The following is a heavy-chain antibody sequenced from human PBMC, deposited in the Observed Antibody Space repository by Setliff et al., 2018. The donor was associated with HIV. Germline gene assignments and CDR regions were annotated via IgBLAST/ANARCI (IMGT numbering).Heavy chain of an antibody. CDR3: ARHPRRESITIFGVGLGDGYYFDY. CDR1: GYSISNGYY. CDR2: IYQTGSI. J-gene: IGHJ4*02. Sequence: ETLSLTCSVSGYSISNGYYWGWFRQSPGKGLEWIATIYQTGSIYYNPSLQNRVTLLLDTSKNQFSLKLSSVTAADTAVYYCARHPRRESITIFGVGLGDGYYFDYWGQGTLVTVSS. V-gene: IGHV4-38-2*02. D-gene: IGHD3-3*01.